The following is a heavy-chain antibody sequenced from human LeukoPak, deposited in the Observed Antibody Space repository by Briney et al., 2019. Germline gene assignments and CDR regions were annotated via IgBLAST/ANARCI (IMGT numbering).Heavy chain of an antibody. CDR3: ARSLVVPAARGSYYYYGMDV. J-gene: IGHJ6*02. V-gene: IGHV1-2*04. CDR2: INPNSGGT. CDR1: GYTFTGYY. D-gene: IGHD2-2*01. Sequence: ASVKVSCKASGYTFTGYYMRWVRQAPGQGLEWMGRINPNSGGTNYAQKFQGWVTMTRDTSISTAYMELSRLRSDDTAVYYCARSLVVPAARGSYYYYGMDVWGQGTTVTVSS.